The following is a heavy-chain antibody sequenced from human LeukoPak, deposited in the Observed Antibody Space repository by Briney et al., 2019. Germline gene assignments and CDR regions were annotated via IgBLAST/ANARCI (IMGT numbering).Heavy chain of an antibody. CDR2: ISSNGGST. CDR3: ARAFGGNSDY. Sequence: TGGSLRFSCAASGFTFSSYAMHWVRQAPGKGLEYVSAISSNGGSTYYANSVKGRFTISRDNSKNTLYLQMGSLRAEDMAVYYCARAFGGNSDYWGQGTLVTVSS. V-gene: IGHV3-64*01. J-gene: IGHJ4*02. D-gene: IGHD4-23*01. CDR1: GFTFSSYA.